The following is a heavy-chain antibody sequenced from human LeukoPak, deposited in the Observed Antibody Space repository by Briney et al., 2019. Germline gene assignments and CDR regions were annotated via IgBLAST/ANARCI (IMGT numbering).Heavy chain of an antibody. CDR1: GFTFSSYA. V-gene: IGHV3-30*04. CDR3: AKGPLRGTAAAIDY. Sequence: GRSLRLSCAASGFTFSSYAMHWVRQAPGKGLEWVAVISYDGRNKHYPGSVKGRFTISRDISTDTLWLQMDSLRTEDTAVYYCAKGPLRGTAAAIDYWGQGPLVTVSS. D-gene: IGHD2-2*01. CDR2: ISYDGRNK. J-gene: IGHJ4*02.